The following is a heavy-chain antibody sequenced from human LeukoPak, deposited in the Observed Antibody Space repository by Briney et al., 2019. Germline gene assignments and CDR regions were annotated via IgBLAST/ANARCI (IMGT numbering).Heavy chain of an antibody. CDR1: GGSISSSGYY. D-gene: IGHD5-18*01. J-gene: IGHJ4*02. CDR3: ARDSRGYSYGSMDY. CDR2: IYYTGST. Sequence: SETLSLTCTVSGGSISSSGYYWGWLRQPPGKGLEWIGSIYYTGSTYYNPSLKSRVTISGDTSKSQFSLKLYSVTAADTAVYYCARDSRGYSYGSMDYWGQGTLVTVSS. V-gene: IGHV4-39*02.